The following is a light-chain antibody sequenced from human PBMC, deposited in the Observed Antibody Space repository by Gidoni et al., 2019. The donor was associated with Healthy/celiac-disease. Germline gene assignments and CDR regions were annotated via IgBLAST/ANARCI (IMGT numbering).Light chain of an antibody. CDR1: QSISSY. CDR2: AAS. J-gene: IGKJ2*01. V-gene: IGKV1-39*01. CDR3: QQSYT. Sequence: DIQMTQSPSSLSASVGDRVTITSRASQSISSYLNWYQQKPGKAPQLLIYAASSLQSGVPSRFSGSGSGTDFTLTISSLQPEDFATYYCQQSYTFGQGTKLEIK.